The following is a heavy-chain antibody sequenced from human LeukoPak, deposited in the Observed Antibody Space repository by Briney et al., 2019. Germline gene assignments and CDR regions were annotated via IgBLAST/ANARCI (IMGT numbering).Heavy chain of an antibody. V-gene: IGHV1-69*13. CDR2: IIPIFGTA. Sequence: EASVKVSRKASGGTFSSYAISWVRQAPGQGLEWMGGIIPIFGTANYAQKFQGRVTITADESTSTAYMELSSLRSEDTAVYYCAADGYWTDFDYWGQGTLVTVSS. J-gene: IGHJ4*02. D-gene: IGHD5-18*01. CDR1: GGTFSSYA. CDR3: AADGYWTDFDY.